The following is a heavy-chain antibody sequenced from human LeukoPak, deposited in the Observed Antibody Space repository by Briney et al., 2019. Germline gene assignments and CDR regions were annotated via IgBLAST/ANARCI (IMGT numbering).Heavy chain of an antibody. Sequence: GGSLRLSCAASGFTFSSYAMSWVRQAPGKGLEWVSGISGSGGSTYYADSVKGRFTISRDNSKNTLYLQMNSLRAEDTAVYYCAKDYCSSTSCFDYWGQGTLVTVSS. CDR2: ISGSGGST. CDR3: AKDYCSSTSCFDY. D-gene: IGHD2-2*01. CDR1: GFTFSSYA. J-gene: IGHJ4*02. V-gene: IGHV3-23*01.